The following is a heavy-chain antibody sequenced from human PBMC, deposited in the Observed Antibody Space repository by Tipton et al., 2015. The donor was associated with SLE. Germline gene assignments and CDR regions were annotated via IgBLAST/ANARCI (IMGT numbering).Heavy chain of an antibody. D-gene: IGHD3-3*01. J-gene: IGHJ4*02. Sequence: LSLTCVTSGFTFSTYWMSWARQAPGKGLEWVASIKKDGSEQYYVDSVKGRFTISRDDAKNALYLQMTDLRVEDTAVYYCARESLYYDFWSGFYSYWGQGVLVTVSS. CDR3: ARESLYYDFWSGFYSY. V-gene: IGHV3-7*01. CDR1: GFTFSTYW. CDR2: IKKDGSEQ.